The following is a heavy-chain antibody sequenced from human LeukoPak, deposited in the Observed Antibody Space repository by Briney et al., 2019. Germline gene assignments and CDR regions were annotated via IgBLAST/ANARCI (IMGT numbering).Heavy chain of an antibody. CDR1: GFTFSSYA. CDR2: ISSSSSYI. D-gene: IGHD4-17*01. V-gene: IGHV3-21*01. Sequence: PGGSLRLSCAASGFTFSSYAMSWVRQAPGKGLEWVSSISSSSSYIYYADSVKGRFTISRDNAKDSLYLQMNSLRAEDTAVYYCARTGNNDYGDYYQAPYYMDVWGKGTTVTVSS. J-gene: IGHJ6*03. CDR3: ARTGNNDYGDYYQAPYYMDV.